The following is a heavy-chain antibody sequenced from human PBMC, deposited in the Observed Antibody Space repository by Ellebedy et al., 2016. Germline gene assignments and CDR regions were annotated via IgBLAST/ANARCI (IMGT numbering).Heavy chain of an antibody. J-gene: IGHJ4*02. Sequence: GGSLRLSCAASGFTFSTYGMHWVRQAPGKALEWLAVIWYDGSNEYYADSVKGRFTISRDNSKNTLYLQMNSLRGEDTAVYYCGKDQWLGASYFDYWGQGTLVTVSS. CDR1: GFTFSTYG. CDR2: IWYDGSNE. CDR3: GKDQWLGASYFDY. D-gene: IGHD6-19*01. V-gene: IGHV3-33*06.